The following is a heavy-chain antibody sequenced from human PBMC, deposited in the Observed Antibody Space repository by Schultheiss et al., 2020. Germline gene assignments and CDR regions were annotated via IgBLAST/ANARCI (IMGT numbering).Heavy chain of an antibody. CDR2: IYYSGST. CDR1: GGSVSSGSYY. Sequence: SETLSLTCTVSGGSVSSGSYYWSWIRQPPGKGLEWIGYIYYSGSTYYNPSLKSRVTISVDTSKNQFSLNLNSVTAADTAVYYCARVNYCSGGNCYDAFDVWGQGTLVTVSS. J-gene: IGHJ3*01. D-gene: IGHD2-15*01. V-gene: IGHV4-61*01. CDR3: ARVNYCSGGNCYDAFDV.